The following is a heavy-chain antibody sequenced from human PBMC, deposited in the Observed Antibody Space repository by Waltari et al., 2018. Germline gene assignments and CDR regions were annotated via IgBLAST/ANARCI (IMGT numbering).Heavy chain of an antibody. J-gene: IGHJ4*02. Sequence: EVQLLESGGGLAQPGGSLRLSCAASGFTFSDYAMSWVRQAPGKGLEWVSVVYSGGSTTYDSDSVKGRFTISRDDSKNTMFLQMNSLRAEDTAIYYCAKDLGGTDWSHYFDSWGQGTLIAVSS. V-gene: IGHV3-23*03. CDR3: AKDLGGTDWSHYFDS. D-gene: IGHD2-21*01. CDR1: GFTFSDYA. CDR2: VYSGGSTT.